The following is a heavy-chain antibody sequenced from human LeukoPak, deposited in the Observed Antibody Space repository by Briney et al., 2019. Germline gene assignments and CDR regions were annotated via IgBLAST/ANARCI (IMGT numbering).Heavy chain of an antibody. D-gene: IGHD3-16*02. J-gene: IGHJ4*02. CDR3: AKAYDYVWGSYRSPLDY. V-gene: IGHV3-23*01. CDR1: GFTFSSYA. Sequence: GGSLRPSCAASGFTFSSYAMSWVRQAPWKGLEWVSAISGSGGSTYYADSVKGRFTISRDNSKNTLYLQMNSLRAEDTAVYYCAKAYDYVWGSYRSPLDYWGQGTLVTVSS. CDR2: ISGSGGST.